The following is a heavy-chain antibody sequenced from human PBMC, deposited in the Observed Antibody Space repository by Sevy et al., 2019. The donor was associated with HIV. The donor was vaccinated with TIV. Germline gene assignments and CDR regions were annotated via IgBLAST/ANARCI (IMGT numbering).Heavy chain of an antibody. D-gene: IGHD3-22*01. Sequence: GGSLRLSCAASGFTFSSYGMHWVRQAPGKGLEWVAVIWYDGSNKYYADSVKGRFTISRDNSKNMLYLQMNSLRAEDTDVYYCARSGYYYDSSGYALDYWGQGTLVTVSS. CDR2: IWYDGSNK. V-gene: IGHV3-33*01. CDR1: GFTFSSYG. CDR3: ARSGYYYDSSGYALDY. J-gene: IGHJ4*02.